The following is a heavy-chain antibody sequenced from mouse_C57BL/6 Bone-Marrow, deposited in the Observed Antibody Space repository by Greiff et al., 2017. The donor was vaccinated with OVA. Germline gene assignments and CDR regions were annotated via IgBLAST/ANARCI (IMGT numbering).Heavy chain of an antibody. Sequence: EVQLQQSGAELVRPGASVKLSCTASGFNIKDDYMHWVKQRPEQGLEWIGWIDPESGDTEYASKFQGKATITADTSSNTAYLQLSSLTSEDTAVYYCTTNWDYFDYWGQGTTLTVSS. CDR1: GFNIKDDY. CDR3: TTNWDYFDY. CDR2: IDPESGDT. D-gene: IGHD4-1*01. J-gene: IGHJ2*01. V-gene: IGHV14-4*01.